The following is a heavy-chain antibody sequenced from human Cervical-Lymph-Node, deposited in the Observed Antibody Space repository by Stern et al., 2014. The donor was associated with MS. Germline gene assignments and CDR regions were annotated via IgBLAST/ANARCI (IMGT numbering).Heavy chain of an antibody. V-gene: IGHV4-4*02. CDR1: GDSISSNNW. CDR2: IHHSGTT. J-gene: IGHJ5*02. CDR3: ARVSLSDYDYFDP. D-gene: IGHD5-12*01. Sequence: QLQLQESGPGLVRPSETLSLTCVVSGDSISSNNWWSWVRQSPEKGLEWIGEIHHSGTTNYAPLFKSRLTISLDKAKNHCSLNLNSVTAADTAVYHCARVSLSDYDYFDPWGQGTLVTVSS.